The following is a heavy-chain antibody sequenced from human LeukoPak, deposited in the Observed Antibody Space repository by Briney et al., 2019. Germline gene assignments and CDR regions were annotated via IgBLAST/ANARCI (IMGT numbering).Heavy chain of an antibody. Sequence: SGGSLRLSCAASGFTFSSYSMNWVRQAPGKGLEWVSYISSSSSTIYYADSVKGRFTISRDNAKNSLYLQMNSLRAEDTAVYYCAREGIAAAGPGDAFDIWGQGTMVTVSS. J-gene: IGHJ3*02. V-gene: IGHV3-48*04. CDR1: GFTFSSYS. D-gene: IGHD6-13*01. CDR2: ISSSSSTI. CDR3: AREGIAAAGPGDAFDI.